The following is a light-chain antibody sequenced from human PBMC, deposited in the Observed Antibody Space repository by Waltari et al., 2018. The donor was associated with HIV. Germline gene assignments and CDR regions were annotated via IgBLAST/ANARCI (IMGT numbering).Light chain of an antibody. J-gene: IGLJ2*01. CDR1: SSTIGSYT. CDR2: STK. CDR3: APWDDSLNGPV. Sequence: QSVLTQPPSASGTPGPRVPIPSSGSSSTIGSYTADWYQDLLGTAPKLLIYSTKQRPSGVPARFSGSKSGTSASLAISGLQSEDEADYYCAPWDDSLNGPVFGGGTKLTVL. V-gene: IGLV1-44*01.